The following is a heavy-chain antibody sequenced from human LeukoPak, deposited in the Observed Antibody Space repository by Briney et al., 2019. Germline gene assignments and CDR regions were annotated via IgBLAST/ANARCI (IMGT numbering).Heavy chain of an antibody. D-gene: IGHD4-23*01. J-gene: IGHJ4*02. Sequence: SETLSLTCTVSGDSISSGGYYWSWIRQHPGKGLEWIGYIYYSGTTYYNPSLKSRLTISVDTSKNQFSLKLSSVTAADTAVYCCAYGGYFDYWGQGTLVTVSS. V-gene: IGHV4-31*03. CDR2: IYYSGTT. CDR3: AYGGYFDY. CDR1: GDSISSGGYY.